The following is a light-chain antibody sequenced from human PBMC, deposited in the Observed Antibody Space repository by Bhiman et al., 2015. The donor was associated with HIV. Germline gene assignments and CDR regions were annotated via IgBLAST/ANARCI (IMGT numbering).Light chain of an antibody. CDR3: QAWDTSTAV. V-gene: IGLV3-1*01. CDR1: KLGDKY. CDR2: RDN. Sequence: SYDLTQPPSVSVSPGQTANITCSGDKLGDKYACWYQQKPGQSPVLVIYRDNKRPSGIRERFSGSNSGNTATLTISGTQAMDEADYFCQAWDTSTAVFGTGTKLTVL. J-gene: IGLJ1*01.